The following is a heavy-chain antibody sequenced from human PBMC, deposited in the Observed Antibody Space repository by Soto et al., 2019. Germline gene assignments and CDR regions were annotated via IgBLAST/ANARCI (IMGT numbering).Heavy chain of an antibody. V-gene: IGHV4-59*02. D-gene: IGHD3-3*01. CDR1: GFTVSSNY. J-gene: IGHJ6*02. Sequence: GSLRLSCAASGFTVSSNYMSWIRQPPGKGLEWIGYIYYSGSTNYNPSLKSRVTISVDTSKNQFSLKLSSVTAADTAVYYCARFGGLYHYYYYGMDVWGQGTTVTVSS. CDR3: ARFGGLYHYYYYGMDV. CDR2: IYYSGST.